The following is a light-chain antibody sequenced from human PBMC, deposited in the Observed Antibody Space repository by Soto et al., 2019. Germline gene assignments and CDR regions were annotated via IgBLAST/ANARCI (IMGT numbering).Light chain of an antibody. CDR1: QGISND. CDR3: QQVNSYS. CDR2: AAS. Sequence: DIQLTQSPSFLSASVGDRVTITCRASQGISNDLAWYQQKPGKAPKLLIYAASTLQSGVPSRFSGSGSGTEFTLTISSLQPEDCATYYCQQVNSYSFGGGTKVEIK. V-gene: IGKV1-9*01. J-gene: IGKJ4*01.